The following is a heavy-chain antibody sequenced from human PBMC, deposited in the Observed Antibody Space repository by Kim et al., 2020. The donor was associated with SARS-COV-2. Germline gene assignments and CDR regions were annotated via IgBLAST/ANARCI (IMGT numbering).Heavy chain of an antibody. Sequence: SEKTYVASLKGRFIISRDNAKNSLYLQMNSLRVEDTAVYYCARGLWTFDYWGQGVLVTVSS. CDR2: SEK. J-gene: IGHJ4*02. V-gene: IGHV3-7*01. D-gene: IGHD2-21*01. CDR3: ARGLWTFDY.